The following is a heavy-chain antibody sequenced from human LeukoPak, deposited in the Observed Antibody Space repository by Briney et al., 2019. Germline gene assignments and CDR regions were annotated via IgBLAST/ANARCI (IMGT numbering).Heavy chain of an antibody. CDR3: AGTRRYCSGGSCYNWFDP. J-gene: IGHJ5*02. CDR2: IYASGST. CDR1: GASISSDIFY. Sequence: SETLSLTCTVSGASISSDIFYWSWIRQPAGHGLEWIGRIYASGSTTYNSSLKSRIAISVDTSKNQYSLNLSSVTAADTAVYYCAGTRRYCSGGSCYNWFDPWGQGTLVTVSS. D-gene: IGHD2-15*01. V-gene: IGHV4-61*02.